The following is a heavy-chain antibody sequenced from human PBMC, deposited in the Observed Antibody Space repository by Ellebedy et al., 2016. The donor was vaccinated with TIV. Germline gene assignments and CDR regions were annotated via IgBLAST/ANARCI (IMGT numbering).Heavy chain of an antibody. CDR3: ARFWESSGPY. J-gene: IGHJ4*02. V-gene: IGHV1-18*01. CDR1: GYTFTSYG. Sequence: ASVKVSCXASGYTFTSYGISWVRQAPGQGLEWMGWISAYNGNTNYAQKLQGRVTMTTDTSTSTAYMELRSLRAEDTAVYYCARFWESSGPYWGQGTLVTVSS. D-gene: IGHD3-22*01. CDR2: ISAYNGNT.